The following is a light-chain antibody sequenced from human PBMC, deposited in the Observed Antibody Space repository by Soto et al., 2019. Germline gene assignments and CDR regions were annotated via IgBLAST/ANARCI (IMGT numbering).Light chain of an antibody. CDR3: QQYNTYAT. Sequence: DIQMTQSPSTLSASIGDRFSITCRASLTIGHSLSWYQQKPGKAPKPLIYDASTLKTGVPSRFSGSGSGSEFNFTITGLQPDDFATYFCQQYNTYATFGQGTRLEI. CDR2: DAS. CDR1: LTIGHS. V-gene: IGKV1-5*01. J-gene: IGKJ5*01.